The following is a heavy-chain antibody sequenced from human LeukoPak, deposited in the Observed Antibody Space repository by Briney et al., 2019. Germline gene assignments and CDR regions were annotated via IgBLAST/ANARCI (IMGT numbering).Heavy chain of an antibody. CDR2: ISGSGGAT. Sequence: GGSLRLSCVVSGLTFSNYAMSWVRQAPGKGLEWVTAISGSGGATYYADSVKGRFTISRDNSKNTLSLQMSNLRAEDTAIYHCAKLHSATITADFDHWGQGTLVTVSS. D-gene: IGHD1-14*01. V-gene: IGHV3-23*01. CDR1: GLTFSNYA. CDR3: AKLHSATITADFDH. J-gene: IGHJ4*02.